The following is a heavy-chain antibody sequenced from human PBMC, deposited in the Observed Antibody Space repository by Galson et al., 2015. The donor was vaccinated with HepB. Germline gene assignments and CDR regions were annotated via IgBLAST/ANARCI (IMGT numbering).Heavy chain of an antibody. V-gene: IGHV3-66*02. D-gene: IGHD3-10*01. Sequence: SLRLSCAASGFTVSSNYMSWVRQAPGKGLEWVSVIYSGGSTYYADSVKGRFTISRDNSKNTLYLQMNSLRAEDTAVYYCARDPAYYGSGSYYDYWGQGTLVTVSS. CDR2: IYSGGST. J-gene: IGHJ4*02. CDR1: GFTVSSNY. CDR3: ARDPAYYGSGSYYDY.